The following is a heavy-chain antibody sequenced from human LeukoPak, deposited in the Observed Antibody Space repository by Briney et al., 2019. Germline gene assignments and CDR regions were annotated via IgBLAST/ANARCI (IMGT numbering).Heavy chain of an antibody. CDR1: GFIFSSYA. J-gene: IGHJ3*02. V-gene: IGHV3-23*01. D-gene: IGHD1-26*01. CDR2: ISGSGGST. Sequence: GGSLRLSCAASGFIFSSYAMSWVRQAPGKGLEWVSAISGSGGSTYYADSVKGRFTISRDNSKNTLYLQMNSLRAEDTAVYYCATSGSYFPDAFDIWGQGTMVTVSS. CDR3: ATSGSYFPDAFDI.